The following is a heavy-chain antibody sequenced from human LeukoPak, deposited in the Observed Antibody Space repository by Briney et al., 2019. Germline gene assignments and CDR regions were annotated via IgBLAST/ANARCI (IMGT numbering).Heavy chain of an antibody. Sequence: SVKVSCKASGYTFTGYYMHWVRQAPGQGLEWMGGIIPIFGTANYAQKFQGRVTITADESTSTAYMELSSLRSEDTAVYYCARSLGYCSSTSCYGGYYFDYWGQGTLVTVSS. J-gene: IGHJ4*02. CDR2: IIPIFGTA. V-gene: IGHV1-69*13. D-gene: IGHD2-2*01. CDR3: ARSLGYCSSTSCYGGYYFDY. CDR1: GYTFTGYY.